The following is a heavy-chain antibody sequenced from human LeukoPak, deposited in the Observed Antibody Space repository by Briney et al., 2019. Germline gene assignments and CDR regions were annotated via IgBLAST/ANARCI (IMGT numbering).Heavy chain of an antibody. D-gene: IGHD3-10*01. CDR1: GGSISSSSYY. Sequence: SSETLSLTCTVSGGSISSSSYYWGWIRQPPGKGLEWIGSIYYSGGTYYNPSLKSRVTISVDTSKNQFSLKLSSVTAADTAVYYCARDLSRGELLTRFDYWGQGTLVTVSS. CDR3: ARDLSRGELLTRFDY. V-gene: IGHV4-39*02. J-gene: IGHJ4*02. CDR2: IYYSGGT.